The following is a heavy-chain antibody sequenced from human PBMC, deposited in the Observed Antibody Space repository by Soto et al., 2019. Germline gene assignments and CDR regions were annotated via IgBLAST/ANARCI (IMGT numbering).Heavy chain of an antibody. V-gene: IGHV3-33*01. Sequence: QVQLVESGGGVVQPGTSLRLSCVATGFTFSNYGIHWVRQAPGRGLEWVAVIWHDGSQKYLADSVRGRFTISRDNSKNTVHLQMNSLRAEDTAVYYCEGRDDPFHVWGQGTMVTVSS. CDR1: GFTFSNYG. CDR3: EGRDDPFHV. CDR2: IWHDGSQK. J-gene: IGHJ3*01.